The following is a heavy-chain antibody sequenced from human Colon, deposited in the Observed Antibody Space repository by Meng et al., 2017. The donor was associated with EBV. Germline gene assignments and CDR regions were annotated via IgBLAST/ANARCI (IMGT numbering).Heavy chain of an antibody. D-gene: IGHD2-2*01. CDR2: IYRGGGT. V-gene: IGHV4-4*02. Sequence: QVRLPTSGPGLVGSSWTLALTCAVSGGSISTRDWWSSGRPPPGKGLELIGEIYRGGGTNYNPSFKSRVTISVDTSNNHFSLKLSYVTAADTAVYYCARVRVIPAAVGFDYWGQGTLVTVSS. CDR3: ARVRVIPAAVGFDY. J-gene: IGHJ4*02. CDR1: GGSISTRDW.